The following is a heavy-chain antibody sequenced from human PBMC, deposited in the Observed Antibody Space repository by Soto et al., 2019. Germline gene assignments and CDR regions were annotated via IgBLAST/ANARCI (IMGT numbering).Heavy chain of an antibody. CDR2: IDPSDSYT. CDR1: GYSFTSYW. J-gene: IGHJ6*02. CDR3: ARHGDTAMVPYYYYYGMDV. V-gene: IGHV5-10-1*01. Sequence: GESLKISCNGSGYSFTSYWISWVRQMPGKGLEWMGRIDPSDSYTNYSPSFQGHVTISADKSISTAYLQWSSLKASDTAMYYCARHGDTAMVPYYYYYGMDVWGQGTTVTVSS. D-gene: IGHD5-18*01.